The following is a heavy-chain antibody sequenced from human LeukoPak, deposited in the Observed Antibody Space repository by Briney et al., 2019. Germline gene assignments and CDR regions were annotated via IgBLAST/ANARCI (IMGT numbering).Heavy chain of an antibody. CDR2: INSDGTTT. V-gene: IGHV3-74*01. Sequence: GGSVRLSCAVSGFTFSSYWMHWVRHSPGKGLVWVSRINSDGTTTTYADSVKGRFTISRDNAKNTLYLEMNSLRAEDTAVYYCAREGTAAIDHWGQGTLVTVSS. J-gene: IGHJ4*02. CDR1: GFTFSSYW. CDR3: AREGTAAIDH. D-gene: IGHD2-2*02.